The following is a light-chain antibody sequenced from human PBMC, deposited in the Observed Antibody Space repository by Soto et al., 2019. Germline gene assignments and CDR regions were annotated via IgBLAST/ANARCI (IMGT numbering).Light chain of an antibody. V-gene: IGKV1-5*01. CDR3: HQYNSYS. J-gene: IGKJ4*01. CDR1: QSISSW. CDR2: DAS. Sequence: DIQMTQSPSTLSASVGDRVTITCRASQSISSWLAWYQQKPGKDPKLLIYDASSLESGVPSRFSGSGSGTEFTLTISSLQPDDFAPYYCHQYNSYSFGGGTKVEIK.